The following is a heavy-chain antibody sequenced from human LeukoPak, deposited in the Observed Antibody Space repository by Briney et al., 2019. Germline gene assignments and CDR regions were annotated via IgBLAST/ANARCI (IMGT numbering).Heavy chain of an antibody. D-gene: IGHD1-1*01. CDR2: IGISRGNT. CDR1: GFPFSDYS. V-gene: IGHV3-48*04. J-gene: IGHJ4*02. Sequence: GGSLRLSCTASGFPFSDYSMNWVRQAPGKGLEWISYIGISRGNTKYGDSVRGRFTISADNAKNSLYLQMNSLRVEDTAVYYCARDHNYAFDNWGQGTLVSVSS. CDR3: ARDHNYAFDN.